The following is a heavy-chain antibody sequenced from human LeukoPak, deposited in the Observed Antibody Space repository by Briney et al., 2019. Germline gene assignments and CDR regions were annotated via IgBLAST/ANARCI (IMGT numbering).Heavy chain of an antibody. CDR1: RFSFTNSV. D-gene: IGHD2-2*01. CDR2: ISGSGDNT. CDR3: TKGPYGTSIYYGMDV. J-gene: IGHJ6*02. Sequence: GGALRLSCVPSRFSFTNSVMSWVRLPPGKGLEWVSVISGSGDNTYYANSVKGRFTVSRDNSKNTLYLQMNNVRGEDTALYSCTKGPYGTSIYYGMDVWGQGTTVTVSS. V-gene: IGHV3-23*01.